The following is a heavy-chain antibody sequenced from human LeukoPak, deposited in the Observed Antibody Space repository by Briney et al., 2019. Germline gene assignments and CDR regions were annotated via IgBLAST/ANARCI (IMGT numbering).Heavy chain of an antibody. CDR1: GFTFSSYG. CDR3: ARDQYSYGYFDY. Sequence: GGSLRLSCTASGFTFSSYGMHWVRQAPGKGLEWVAVIWYDGSNKYYADSVKGRFTISRDNSKNTLYLQMNSLRAEDTAVYYCARDQYSYGYFDYWGQGTLVTVSS. D-gene: IGHD5-18*01. V-gene: IGHV3-33*01. J-gene: IGHJ4*02. CDR2: IWYDGSNK.